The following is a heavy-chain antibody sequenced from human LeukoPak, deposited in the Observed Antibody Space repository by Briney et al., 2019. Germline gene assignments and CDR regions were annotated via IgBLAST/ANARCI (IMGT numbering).Heavy chain of an antibody. J-gene: IGHJ3*02. CDR2: IYTSGST. CDR1: GCSISSYY. Sequence: SETLSLTCTVSGCSISSYYWSWIRQPAGKELEWIGRIYTSGSTNYNPSLKSRVTISVDTSKNQFSLKLSSVTAADTAVYYCARDRASTEAFDIWGQGTMVTVSS. V-gene: IGHV4-4*07. D-gene: IGHD3-10*01. CDR3: ARDRASTEAFDI.